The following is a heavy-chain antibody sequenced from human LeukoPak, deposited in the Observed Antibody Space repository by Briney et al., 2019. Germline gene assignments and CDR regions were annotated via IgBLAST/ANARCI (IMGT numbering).Heavy chain of an antibody. CDR2: IYYSGST. V-gene: IGHV4-31*03. D-gene: IGHD6-13*01. CDR1: GGSISSGGYY. CDR3: ARVAHSSSFGMDV. Sequence: SETLSLTCTVSGGSISSGGYYWSWIRQHPGKGLEWIVYIYYSGSTYYNPSLKSRVTISVDTSKNQFSLKLSSVTAADTAVYYCARVAHSSSFGMDVWGQGTTVTVSS. J-gene: IGHJ6*02.